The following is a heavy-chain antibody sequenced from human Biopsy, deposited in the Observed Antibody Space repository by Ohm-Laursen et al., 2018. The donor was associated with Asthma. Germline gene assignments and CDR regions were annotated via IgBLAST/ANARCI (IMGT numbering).Heavy chain of an antibody. CDR1: GFAVSRDH. J-gene: IGHJ5*02. V-gene: IGHV3-33*07. Sequence: SLRLSCAAAGFAVSRDHMFWVRQAPGKGLEWVAGIYYDGSRKYYTESVKGRFTISRDNSKNRLYLEMASLRAEDTAVYYCAREKVIESRGFQNWFDPWGQGTLVHVSS. D-gene: IGHD3-16*02. CDR2: IYYDGSRK. CDR3: AREKVIESRGFQNWFDP.